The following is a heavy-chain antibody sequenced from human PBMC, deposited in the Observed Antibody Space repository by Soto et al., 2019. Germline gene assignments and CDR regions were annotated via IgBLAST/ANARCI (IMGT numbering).Heavy chain of an antibody. D-gene: IGHD1-26*01. J-gene: IGHJ4*02. CDR1: GGSISSGGYS. Sequence: QLQLQESGSGLVKPSQTLSLTCAVSGGSISSGGYSWSWIRQPPGKGLEWIGYIYHSGSTYYNPSLKSRVTHSVDRSKNQFSLKLSSVTAADTAVYYCASEGRGGSYDYWGQGTLVTVSS. V-gene: IGHV4-30-2*01. CDR3: ASEGRGGSYDY. CDR2: IYHSGST.